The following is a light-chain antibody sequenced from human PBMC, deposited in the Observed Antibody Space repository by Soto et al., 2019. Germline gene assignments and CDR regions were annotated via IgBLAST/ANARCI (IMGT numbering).Light chain of an antibody. CDR2: GNS. CDR3: QSYDSSLSGLV. V-gene: IGLV1-40*01. J-gene: IGLJ2*01. CDR1: SSNIRNNY. Sequence: QSVLTQPPSVSAAPRQKVTISCSGSSSNIRNNYVSWYQQLPGTAPKLLIYGNSNRPSGVPDRFSGSKSGTSASLAITGLQAEDEADYYCQSYDSSLSGLVFGGGTKLTVL.